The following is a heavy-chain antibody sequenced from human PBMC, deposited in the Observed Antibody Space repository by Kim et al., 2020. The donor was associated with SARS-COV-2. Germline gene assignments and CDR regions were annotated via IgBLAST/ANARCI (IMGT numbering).Heavy chain of an antibody. Sequence: GGSLRLSCAASGFTFSTYWMHWVRQSPGRGLVWVSGINTDGSTIVYADSVKGRFTISRDNAKNTLYLQMNSLRAEDTAVYYCAGGSDMDVWGQGTTVTVSS. CDR1: GFTFSTYW. V-gene: IGHV3-74*01. CDR2: INTDGSTI. D-gene: IGHD1-26*01. CDR3: AGGSDMDV. J-gene: IGHJ6*02.